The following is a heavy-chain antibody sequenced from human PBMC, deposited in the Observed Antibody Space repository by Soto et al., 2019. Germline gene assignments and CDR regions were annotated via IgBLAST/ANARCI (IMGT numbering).Heavy chain of an antibody. J-gene: IGHJ6*02. Sequence: PSETLSLTCTVSGGSISSSSYYWSWIRQPPGKGLEWIGYIYYSGSTNYNPSLKSRVTISVDTSKNQFSLKLSSVTAADTAVYYCASGDCSGGSCYPYYWGQGTTVTVSS. V-gene: IGHV4-61*01. CDR3: ASGDCSGGSCYPYY. CDR1: GGSISSSSYY. D-gene: IGHD2-15*01. CDR2: IYYSGST.